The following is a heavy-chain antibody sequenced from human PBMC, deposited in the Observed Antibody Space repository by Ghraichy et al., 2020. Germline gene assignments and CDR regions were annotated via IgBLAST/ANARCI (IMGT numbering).Heavy chain of an antibody. CDR3: ARARDGYNYGY. CDR2: ISSSSSYI. V-gene: IGHV3-21*01. CDR1: GFTFSSYS. J-gene: IGHJ4*02. D-gene: IGHD5-24*01. Sequence: GGSLRLSCAASGFTFSSYSMTWVRQAPGKGLEWVSSISSSSSYIYYADSVKGRFTISRDNAKNSLYLQMNSLRAEDTAVYYCARARDGYNYGYWGQGTLVTVSS.